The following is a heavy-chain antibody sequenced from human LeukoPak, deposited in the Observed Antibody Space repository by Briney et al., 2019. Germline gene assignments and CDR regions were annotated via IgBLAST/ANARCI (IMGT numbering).Heavy chain of an antibody. D-gene: IGHD3-22*01. Sequence: ASVKVSCKASGYTFTSYGISWVRQAPGQGLEWMGWISVDNGNTNHAQKFQGRVTMTRDTSTSTVYMELSSLRSEDTAVFYCARDPVVVVAPITYYTMDVWGQGTMVTVSS. J-gene: IGHJ3*01. V-gene: IGHV1-18*01. CDR1: GYTFTSYG. CDR3: ARDPVVVVAPITYYTMDV. CDR2: ISVDNGNT.